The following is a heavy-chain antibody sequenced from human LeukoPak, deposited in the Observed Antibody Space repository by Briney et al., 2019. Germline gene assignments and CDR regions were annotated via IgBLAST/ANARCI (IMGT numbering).Heavy chain of an antibody. J-gene: IGHJ5*02. CDR1: DDSISGYY. V-gene: IGHV4-59*01. CDR2: IYYSGST. CDR3: ARVPSQHWFDP. Sequence: SETLSLTCTVSDDSISGYYWSWIRQPPGKGLEWIGYIYYSGSTNYNPSLKSRVTISVDTSKNQFSLKLSSVTAADTAVYYCARVPSQHWFDPWGQGTLVTVSS. D-gene: IGHD2-2*01.